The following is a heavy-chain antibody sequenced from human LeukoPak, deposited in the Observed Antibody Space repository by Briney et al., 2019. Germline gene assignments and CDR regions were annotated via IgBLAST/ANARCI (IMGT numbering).Heavy chain of an antibody. D-gene: IGHD5-18*01. CDR1: GFTFSSYA. Sequence: GGSLRLSCEASGFTFSSYAMSWVRQAPGKGLEWVSSISGSGGSTYYADSVKGRFTISRDNSKNTLYLQMNSLRAEDTAVYYCAKTRSGYSYASFDYWGQGTLVTVSS. J-gene: IGHJ4*02. CDR3: AKTRSGYSYASFDY. V-gene: IGHV3-23*01. CDR2: ISGSGGST.